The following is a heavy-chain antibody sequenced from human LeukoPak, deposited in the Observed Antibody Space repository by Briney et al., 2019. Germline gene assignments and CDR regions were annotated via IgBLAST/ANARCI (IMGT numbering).Heavy chain of an antibody. Sequence: GASLRLSCEASGFTFSTYAMHWVRQAPGKGLEWVSGINGRGVSTFYADSVKGRFTISRDKSKNTLYLQMNSLRAEDTAVYYCARAALGNWNTFTNYWGQGTLVTVSS. D-gene: IGHD1/OR15-1a*01. V-gene: IGHV3-23*01. CDR2: INGRGVST. J-gene: IGHJ4*02. CDR1: GFTFSTYA. CDR3: ARAALGNWNTFTNY.